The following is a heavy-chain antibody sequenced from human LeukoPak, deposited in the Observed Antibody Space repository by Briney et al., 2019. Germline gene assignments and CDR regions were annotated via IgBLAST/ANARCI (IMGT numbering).Heavy chain of an antibody. Sequence: GRSLGLSCAASGFAFSSYAMHWVRQAPGKGLEWVSYISSSGRTIYYADSVKGRFTISRDNAKNSLYLQMNSLRTEDTAVYYCASSTAIGYWGQGTLVTVSS. J-gene: IGHJ4*02. CDR1: GFAFSSYA. V-gene: IGHV3-48*03. CDR3: ASSTAIGY. CDR2: ISSSGRTI.